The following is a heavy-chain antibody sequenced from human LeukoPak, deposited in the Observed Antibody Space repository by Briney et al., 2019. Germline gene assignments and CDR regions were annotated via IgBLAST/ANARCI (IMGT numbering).Heavy chain of an antibody. D-gene: IGHD2-15*01. CDR3: ARQHCGGGSCYVGAELNNFEI. CDR2: IYYSGST. J-gene: IGHJ3*02. CDR1: GGSISSSSYY. Sequence: PSETLSLTCTVSGGSISSSSYYWGWIRQPPGKGLEWIGSIYYSGSTYYNPSLKSRVTIYVDTSETQFSLKLSSVTAADTAIYYCARQHCGGGSCYVGAELNNFEIWGQGTMVAVSS. V-gene: IGHV4-39*01.